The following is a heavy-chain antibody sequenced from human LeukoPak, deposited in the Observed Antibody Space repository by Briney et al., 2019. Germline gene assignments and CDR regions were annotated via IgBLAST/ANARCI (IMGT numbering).Heavy chain of an antibody. D-gene: IGHD6-6*01. Sequence: PSETLSLTCTVSGGSISSGSYYWSWIRQPAGKGLEWNGRIYCSGSHNSNPSRQGRVTITVDTSKTQFSLKQSFVTAADAAVYFSARDSGVEGRPGYKDVGGKGTAVTVSS. CDR2: IYCSGSH. CDR3: ARDSGVEGRPGYKDV. CDR1: GGSISSGSYY. J-gene: IGHJ6*03. V-gene: IGHV4-61*10.